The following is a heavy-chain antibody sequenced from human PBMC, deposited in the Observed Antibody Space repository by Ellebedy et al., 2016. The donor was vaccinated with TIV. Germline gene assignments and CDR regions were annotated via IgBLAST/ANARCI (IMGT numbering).Heavy chain of an antibody. D-gene: IGHD2-15*01. CDR2: IYSGGST. Sequence: GESLKISCAASGFTVSSNQMTWVRQAPGKGLEWVSVIYSGGSTYYADSVKGRFTFSRDNSKNTLYLQMNSLRAEDTAVYYCARELGGYWYFDLWGRGTLVTVSS. V-gene: IGHV3-53*01. CDR3: ARELGGYWYFDL. J-gene: IGHJ2*01. CDR1: GFTVSSNQ.